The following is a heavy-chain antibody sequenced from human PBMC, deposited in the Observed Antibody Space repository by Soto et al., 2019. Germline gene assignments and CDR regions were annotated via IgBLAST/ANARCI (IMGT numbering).Heavy chain of an antibody. D-gene: IGHD3-10*01. CDR2: VSSTSSHI. J-gene: IGHJ4*02. CDR1: GFTFSGHT. Sequence: EVQLVASGGGLVKPGGSLRLSCAASGFTFSGHTINWVRQAPGKGLEWVSSVSSTSSHIYYADSVKGRFTVSRDNAEKSLYLQMNSLRAEDTAIYYCARCMGYDGSGYAFFDSWGQGTLVTVSS. CDR3: ARCMGYDGSGYAFFDS. V-gene: IGHV3-21*01.